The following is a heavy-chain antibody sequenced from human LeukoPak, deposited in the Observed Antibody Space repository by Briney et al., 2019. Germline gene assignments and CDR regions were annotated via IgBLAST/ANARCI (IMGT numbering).Heavy chain of an antibody. D-gene: IGHD2-2*01. V-gene: IGHV1-2*02. CDR3: ARGDIVVVPAAMRSGFDP. Sequence: ASMKVSCKASGYTFTCYYIHWVRQAPGQGLEWMGWINPNSGGTNYAQKFQGRVTMTRDTSISTAYIVLSRLRSDDTAVYYCARGDIVVVPAAMRSGFDPWGQGTLVTVSS. J-gene: IGHJ5*02. CDR2: INPNSGGT. CDR1: GYTFTCYY.